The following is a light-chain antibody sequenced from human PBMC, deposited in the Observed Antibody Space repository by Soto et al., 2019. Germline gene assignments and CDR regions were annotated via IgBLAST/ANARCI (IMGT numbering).Light chain of an antibody. CDR1: QSISSW. CDR2: KAS. J-gene: IGKJ2*01. V-gene: IGKV1-5*03. CDR3: QQYKTYWYT. Sequence: DIQMTQSPSTLSASVGDRVTITCRASQSISSWLAWYQQKPGKAPKLLIYKASIVESGFTSRFSGSGSGTEFTLTISSLQPYDFATDYYQQYKTYWYTFGQGTKLEIK.